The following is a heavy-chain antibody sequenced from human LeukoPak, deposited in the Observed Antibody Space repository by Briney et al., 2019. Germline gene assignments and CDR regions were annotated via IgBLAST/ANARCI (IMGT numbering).Heavy chain of an antibody. J-gene: IGHJ4*02. CDR1: GFTVSSNY. V-gene: IGHV3-21*01. Sequence: RSGGSLRLSCAAPGFTVSSNYMSWVRQAPGKGLEWVSSISSSSSYIYYADSVKGRFTISRDNAKNSLYLQMNSLRAEDTAVYYCARDLRVVVAARHFDYWGQGTLVTVSS. D-gene: IGHD2-15*01. CDR3: ARDLRVVVAARHFDY. CDR2: ISSSSSYI.